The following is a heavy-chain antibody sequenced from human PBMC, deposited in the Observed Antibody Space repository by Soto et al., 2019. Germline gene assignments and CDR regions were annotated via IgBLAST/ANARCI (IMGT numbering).Heavy chain of an antibody. CDR3: AKDTYYHDSSGYYVFDY. J-gene: IGHJ4*02. V-gene: IGHV3-30*18. Sequence: GGSLRLSCTDAGVHFIDYGMHWVRQAPGKGLEWVAVISYDGSNKNYADSVKGRFTISRDNSKNTLYLQMNSLRAEDTAVYCCAKDTYYHDSSGYYVFDYWGQGTLVTVSS. D-gene: IGHD3-22*01. CDR2: ISYDGSNK. CDR1: GVHFIDYG.